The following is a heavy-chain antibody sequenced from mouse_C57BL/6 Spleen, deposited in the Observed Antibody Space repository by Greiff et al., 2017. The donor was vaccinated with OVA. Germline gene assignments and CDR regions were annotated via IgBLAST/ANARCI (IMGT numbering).Heavy chain of an antibody. V-gene: IGHV3-6*01. D-gene: IGHD2-4*01. CDR2: ISYDGSN. Sequence: VQLKESGPGLVKPSQSLSLTCSVTGYSITSGYYWNWIRQFPGNKLEWMGYISYDGSNNYNPSLKNRISITRDTSKNQFFLKLNSVTTEDTATYYCARGGLRQGFDYWGQGTTLTVSS. CDR1: GYSITSGYY. J-gene: IGHJ2*01. CDR3: ARGGLRQGFDY.